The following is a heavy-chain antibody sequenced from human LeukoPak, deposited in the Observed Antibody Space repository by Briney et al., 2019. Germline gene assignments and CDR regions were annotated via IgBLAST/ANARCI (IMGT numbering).Heavy chain of an antibody. CDR1: GFTFSSYE. V-gene: IGHV3-48*03. CDR3: AREKPELDY. CDR2: ISSSGSTI. J-gene: IGHJ4*02. Sequence: PGGSLRLSCAASGFTFSSYEMNWVRQGPGKGLEWVSYISSSGSTIYYADSVKGRFTISRDNAKNSLYLQMKSLRVEDTAVYYCAREKPELDYWGQGTLVTVSS.